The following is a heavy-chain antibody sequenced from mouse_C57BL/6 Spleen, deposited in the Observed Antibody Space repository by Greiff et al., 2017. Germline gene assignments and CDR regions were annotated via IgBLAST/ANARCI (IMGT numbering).Heavy chain of an antibody. CDR3: ASYSNPYYYAMDY. D-gene: IGHD2-5*01. Sequence: QVQLKQSGPGLVQPSQSLSITCTVSGFSLTSYGVHWVRQSPGKGLEWLGVIWSGGSTDYNAAFISRLSISKDNSKSQVFFKMNSLQADDTAIYYCASYSNPYYYAMDYWGQGTSVTVSS. J-gene: IGHJ4*01. V-gene: IGHV2-2*01. CDR2: IWSGGST. CDR1: GFSLTSYG.